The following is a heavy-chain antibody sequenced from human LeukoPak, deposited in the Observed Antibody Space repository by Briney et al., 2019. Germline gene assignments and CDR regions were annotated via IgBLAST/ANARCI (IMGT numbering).Heavy chain of an antibody. V-gene: IGHV4-30-4*01. J-gene: IGHJ4*02. Sequence: SQTLSLTCTASGASITTGSYYWSWIRQPPGKGLEWIGYIHYSGSTFYNPSLENRVFISVDTSKNQISLMVNSVTAADTALYYCARGDGYTPTDSVDCWGQGTLVTVSS. CDR3: ARGDGYTPTDSVDC. CDR2: IHYSGST. CDR1: GASITTGSYY. D-gene: IGHD5-24*01.